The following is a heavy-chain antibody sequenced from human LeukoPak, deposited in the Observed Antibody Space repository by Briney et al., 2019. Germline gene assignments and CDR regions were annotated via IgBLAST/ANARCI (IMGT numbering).Heavy chain of an antibody. CDR1: GYSISSGFY. Sequence: PSETLSLTCSVSGYSISSGFYWGWIRQPPGKGLEWIGSIFHSGSTYYNPSLKSRVTISVDTSKNQFSLKLSSVTAADTAVYYCARDFGGAAAGSDYWGQGTLVTVSS. CDR2: IFHSGST. CDR3: ARDFGGAAAGSDY. D-gene: IGHD6-13*01. V-gene: IGHV4-38-2*02. J-gene: IGHJ4*02.